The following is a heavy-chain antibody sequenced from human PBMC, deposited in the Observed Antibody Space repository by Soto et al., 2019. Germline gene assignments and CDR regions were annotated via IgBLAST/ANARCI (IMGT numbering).Heavy chain of an antibody. Sequence: LGESLKISCKGSGYSFTSYWIGWVRQMPGKGLEWMGIIYPGDSDTRYSPSFQGQVTISADKSISTAYLQWSSLKASDTAMYYCARRSSYYYDSSGYYFDYWGQGTLVTVSS. J-gene: IGHJ4*02. CDR3: ARRSSYYYDSSGYYFDY. CDR2: IYPGDSDT. CDR1: GYSFTSYW. V-gene: IGHV5-51*01. D-gene: IGHD3-22*01.